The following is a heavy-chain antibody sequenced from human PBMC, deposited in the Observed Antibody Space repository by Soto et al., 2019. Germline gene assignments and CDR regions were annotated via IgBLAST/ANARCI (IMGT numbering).Heavy chain of an antibody. J-gene: IGHJ6*02. CDR1: GFSLSGRRMR. V-gene: IGHV2-70*04. CDR3: ARAFYGMYV. Sequence: SGPTLVNTTPTLTLTCTVSGFSLSGRRMRVTWIRQPPGKALEWLARIDCEDTKLYSTSLKTMLTISNDASKNQVVLTMTNVDPADTVTYYCARAFYGMYVWCQGTTVPISS. CDR2: IDCEDTK.